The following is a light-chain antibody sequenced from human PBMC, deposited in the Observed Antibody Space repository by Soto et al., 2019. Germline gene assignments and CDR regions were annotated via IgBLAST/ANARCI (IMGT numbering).Light chain of an antibody. CDR3: GSYTSVSHMV. CDR1: RSDVGGYNY. Sequence: QSALTQPAAVSGSPGQSITISCTGTRSDVGGYNYVSWYQQHPGKAPKLMIYEVNNRPSGISNRFSGSKSGYTASLTISGLQAEDEAHYYCGSYTSVSHMVFGGGTKLTVL. CDR2: EVN. J-gene: IGLJ2*01. V-gene: IGLV2-14*01.